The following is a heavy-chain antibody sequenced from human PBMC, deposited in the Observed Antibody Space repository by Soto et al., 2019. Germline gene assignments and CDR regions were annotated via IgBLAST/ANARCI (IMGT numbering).Heavy chain of an antibody. V-gene: IGHV4-59*01. D-gene: IGHD4-17*01. CDR3: ARVPTVTSGNYWYFDL. CDR1: GGSISSYY. Sequence: QVQLQESGPGLVKPSETLSLTCTVSGGSISSYYWSWIRQPPGKGLEWIGYIYYSGSTNYNPSLKSRVTISVDTSKNQFSLKLSSVTAADTAVYYCARVPTVTSGNYWYFDLWGRGTLVTVSS. CDR2: IYYSGST. J-gene: IGHJ2*01.